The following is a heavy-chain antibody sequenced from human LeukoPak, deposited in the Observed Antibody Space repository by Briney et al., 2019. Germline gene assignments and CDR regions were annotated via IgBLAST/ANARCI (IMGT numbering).Heavy chain of an antibody. J-gene: IGHJ4*02. D-gene: IGHD3-10*01. CDR2: FDPEDGET. Sequence: ASVKVSCKVSGYTLTELSMHRVRQAPGKGLEWMGGFDPEDGETIYAQKFQGRVTMPEDTSTDTAYMELSSLRSEDTAVYYCATDLPVRGVTFDYWGQGTLVTVSS. CDR3: ATDLPVRGVTFDY. V-gene: IGHV1-24*01. CDR1: GYTLTELS.